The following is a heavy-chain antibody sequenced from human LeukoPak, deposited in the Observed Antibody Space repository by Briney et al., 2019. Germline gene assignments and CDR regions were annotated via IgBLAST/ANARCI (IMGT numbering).Heavy chain of an antibody. CDR2: IYYSGST. CDR1: GGSISSSSYY. J-gene: IGHJ5*02. V-gene: IGHV4-39*07. D-gene: IGHD6-13*01. CDR3: AQYPRGQQLDNWFDP. Sequence: PSETLSLTCTVSGGSISSSSYYWGWIRQPPGKGLEGIGSIYYSGSTYYNPSLKSRVTVSVDTSKNQFSLKLSSVAAADTAVYYCAQYPRGQQLDNWFDPWGQGTLVTVSS.